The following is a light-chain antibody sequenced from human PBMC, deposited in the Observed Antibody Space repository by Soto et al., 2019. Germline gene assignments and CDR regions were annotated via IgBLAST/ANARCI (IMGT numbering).Light chain of an antibody. CDR3: QQFNNSPLT. CDR2: AAS. J-gene: IGKJ4*01. V-gene: IGKV3-15*01. Sequence: VVPHSPATLSLSPGERATLSCRASQPINSYLHWYQQKPGQAPSLLIYAASTWHTGIPSRFSGSGSGTDFTLTISSLQSEDFAVYFCQQFNNSPLTFGGGTKVDIK. CDR1: QPINSY.